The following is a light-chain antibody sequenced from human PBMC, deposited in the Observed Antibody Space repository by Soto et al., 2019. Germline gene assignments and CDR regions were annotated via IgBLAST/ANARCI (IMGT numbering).Light chain of an antibody. CDR1: SSNIGGNYD. Sequence: QSALTQPPSVSGAPGQRVTISCTGSSSNIGGNYDVHWFQHLPGTAPKLLIYANNNRPAGVPDRFSGSKSGTSASLAITGLQAEDEADYYCRSYDRSLSGYVFGSGTKVTVL. J-gene: IGLJ1*01. CDR2: ANN. V-gene: IGLV1-40*01. CDR3: RSYDRSLSGYV.